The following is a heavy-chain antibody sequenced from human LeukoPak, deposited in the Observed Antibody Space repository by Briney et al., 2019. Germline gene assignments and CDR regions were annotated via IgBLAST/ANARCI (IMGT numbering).Heavy chain of an antibody. CDR3: ARQDSGSYYVVDY. Sequence: ASVKVSCKASGYTFTGYYMHWVRQAPGQGLEWMGWINPNSGGTNYAQKFQGRVTMTRDTSISTAYMELSRLRSDDTAVYYCARQDSGSYYVVDYWGQGTLVTVSS. J-gene: IGHJ4*02. V-gene: IGHV1-2*02. CDR2: INPNSGGT. CDR1: GYTFTGYY. D-gene: IGHD1-26*01.